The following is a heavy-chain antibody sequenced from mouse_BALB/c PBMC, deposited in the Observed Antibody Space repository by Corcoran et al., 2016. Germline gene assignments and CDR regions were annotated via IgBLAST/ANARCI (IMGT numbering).Heavy chain of an antibody. Sequence: EVPLQQSGAELVRPGALVKLSCKASGFNIKDYYMHWVKQRPEQGLEWIGWIDPENSNTIYDPKFQGKASITADTSSNTAYLQLSSLTSEDTAVYYCARGRGRFAYWGQGTLVTVSA. J-gene: IGHJ3*01. CDR3: ARGRGRFAY. CDR1: GFNIKDYY. V-gene: IGHV14-1*02. CDR2: IDPENSNT.